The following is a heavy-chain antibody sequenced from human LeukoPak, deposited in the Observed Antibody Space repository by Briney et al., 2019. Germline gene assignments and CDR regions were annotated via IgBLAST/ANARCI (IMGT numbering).Heavy chain of an antibody. CDR3: ASRVTSAFDI. CDR1: GGTFSSYA. Sequence: SVKVSCKASGGTFSSYAISWVRQAPGQGLEWMGRIIPIFGTANYAQKFQGRVTISTDKSTSTAYMELSSLSSGGTAVYCCASRVTSAFDIWGQGTMVTVSS. D-gene: IGHD3-16*01. V-gene: IGHV1-69*05. J-gene: IGHJ3*02. CDR2: IIPIFGTA.